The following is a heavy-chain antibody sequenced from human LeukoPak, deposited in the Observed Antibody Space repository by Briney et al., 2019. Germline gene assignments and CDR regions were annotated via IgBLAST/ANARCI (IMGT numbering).Heavy chain of an antibody. CDR2: INPSGGST. V-gene: IGHV1-46*03. CDR1: GYTFTSYY. J-gene: IGHJ4*02. Sequence: ASVKVSCKASGYTFTSYYMHWVRQAPGQGLEWMGIINPSGGSTSYAQKFQGGVTMSRDTSTSTVYMELSSLRSEDTAVYYCARDRRQWELLWLFDYWGQGTLVTVSS. CDR3: ARDRRQWELLWLFDY. D-gene: IGHD1-26*01.